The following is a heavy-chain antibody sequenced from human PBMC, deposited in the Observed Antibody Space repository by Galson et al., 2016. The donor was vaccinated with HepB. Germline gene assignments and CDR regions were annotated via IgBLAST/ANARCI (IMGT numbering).Heavy chain of an antibody. Sequence: SLRLSCAASGFTFSSYWMHWVRQAPGKGLVWVSRLSPDGRSAAYADSVKGRFTISRDNAKNTLYLQMNSLRAEATAVYSCASRVEMASILGDVCGQGTTVTVSS. CDR2: LSPDGRSA. V-gene: IGHV3-74*01. CDR3: ASRVEMASILGDV. J-gene: IGHJ6*02. D-gene: IGHD5-24*01. CDR1: GFTFSSYW.